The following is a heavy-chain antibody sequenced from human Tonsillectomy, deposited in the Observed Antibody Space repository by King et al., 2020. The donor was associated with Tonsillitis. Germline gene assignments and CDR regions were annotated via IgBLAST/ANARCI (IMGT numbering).Heavy chain of an antibody. D-gene: IGHD1-26*01. J-gene: IGHJ4*02. CDR3: VRGGELLPSPY. Sequence: EVQLLESGGGLVQPGGSLRLSCAASGVTFSSYAMSWVRQAPGKGLEWVSAISGSGGSTYYADSVKGRFTISRDNSKNTLYLQMNSLRAEETAVSYCVRGGELLPSPYWGQGTLVTVSS. CDR1: GVTFSSYA. CDR2: ISGSGGST. V-gene: IGHV3-23*01.